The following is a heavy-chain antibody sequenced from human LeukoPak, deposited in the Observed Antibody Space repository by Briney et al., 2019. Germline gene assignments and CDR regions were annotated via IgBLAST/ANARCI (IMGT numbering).Heavy chain of an antibody. CDR3: ARWDYGTYYFDF. CDR1: GYSFTTYW. D-gene: IGHD4-17*01. V-gene: IGHV5-51*01. CDR2: IYPGDSDT. J-gene: IGHJ4*02. Sequence: ESLTISCKGSGYSFTTYWIGWLRQMPGKGLEWMGIIYPGDSDTRYSPSFQGQVTISADKSINTAYLQWSSLKASDTAMYYCARWDYGTYYFDFWGQGALVTVSS.